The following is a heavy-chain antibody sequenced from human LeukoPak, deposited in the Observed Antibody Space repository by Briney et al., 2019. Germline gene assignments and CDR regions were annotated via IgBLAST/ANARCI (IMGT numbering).Heavy chain of an antibody. CDR3: GRGGPYAATAIPGLDY. CDR2: ISSSSNYI. J-gene: IGHJ4*02. Sequence: PGGSLRLSCAASGFTLSSYSMNWVRQAPGKGLEWVSAISSSSNYIYYADSVKGRFTISRDNAKNPLYLQMNSLRAEDTAVYCCGRGGPYAATAIPGLDYWGQGTQVTVSS. D-gene: IGHD2-2*02. CDR1: GFTLSSYS. V-gene: IGHV3-21*01.